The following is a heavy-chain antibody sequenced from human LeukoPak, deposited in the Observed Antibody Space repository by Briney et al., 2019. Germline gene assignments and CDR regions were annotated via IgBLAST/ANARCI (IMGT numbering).Heavy chain of an antibody. Sequence: GASVKVSCKASGYTFTGYYMHWVRQAPGQGLEWMGWINPNSGGTNYAQKFQGRVTMTRDTSISTAYMELSRLRSDDTAVYYCARDILGDSSGYPRGYWGQGTLSPSPQ. CDR2: INPNSGGT. CDR3: ARDILGDSSGYPRGY. CDR1: GYTFTGYY. J-gene: IGHJ4*02. D-gene: IGHD3-22*01. V-gene: IGHV1-2*02.